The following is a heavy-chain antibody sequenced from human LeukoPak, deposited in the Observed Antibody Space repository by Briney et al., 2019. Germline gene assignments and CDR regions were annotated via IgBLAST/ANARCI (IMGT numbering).Heavy chain of an antibody. J-gene: IGHJ4*02. V-gene: IGHV4-34*01. CDR1: GGSFSGYY. Sequence: KPSETLSLTCAVYGGSFSGYYWSWIRQPPGKGLEWIGEINHSGSTNYNPSLKSRVTISVDTSKNQFSLKLSSVTAADTAVYYCARTKVDGSGSYYCDYWGQGTLVTVSS. CDR3: ARTKVDGSGSYYCDY. D-gene: IGHD3-10*01. CDR2: INHSGST.